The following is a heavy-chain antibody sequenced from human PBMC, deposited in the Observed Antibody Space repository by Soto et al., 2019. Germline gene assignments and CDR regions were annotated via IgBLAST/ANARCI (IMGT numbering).Heavy chain of an antibody. V-gene: IGHV3-74*01. CDR2: INSDGSST. CDR1: GFTFSSYW. D-gene: IGHD3-10*01. Sequence: GGSLRLSCAASGFTFSSYWMHWVRQAPGKGLVWVSRINSDGSSTSYADSVKGRFTISRDNAKNTLYLQMNSLRAEDTAVYYCARDQRRLWFRNYYGMDVWGQGTTVTVSS. J-gene: IGHJ6*02. CDR3: ARDQRRLWFRNYYGMDV.